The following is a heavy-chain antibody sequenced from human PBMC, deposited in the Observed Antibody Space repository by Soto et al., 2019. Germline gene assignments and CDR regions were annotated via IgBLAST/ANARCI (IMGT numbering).Heavy chain of an antibody. CDR2: INAGNGNT. V-gene: IGHV1-3*01. D-gene: IGHD6-19*01. CDR1: GYTFTGYA. J-gene: IGHJ4*02. CDR3: ARAVAVPADFDY. Sequence: ASVKVSCKASGYTFTGYAMHWVRQAPGQRLEWMGWINAGNGNTKYSQKFQGRVTITRDTSASAAYMELSSLRSEDTAVYYCARAVAVPADFDYWGPGTLVTVSS.